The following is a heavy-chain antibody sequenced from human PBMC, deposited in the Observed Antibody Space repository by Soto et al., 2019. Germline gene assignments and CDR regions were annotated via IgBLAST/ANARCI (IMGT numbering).Heavy chain of an antibody. Sequence: QVQLVQSGAEVKKPGSSVKVSCKASGGTFSSYAISWVRQAPGQGLEWMGGIIPIFGTANYAQKFQGRVTITADESTSTAYRELSSLRSEDTAVYYCARDNRHSGVWYGAFDIWGQGTMVTVSS. CDR1: GGTFSSYA. D-gene: IGHD2-21*02. J-gene: IGHJ3*02. CDR2: IIPIFGTA. V-gene: IGHV1-69*19. CDR3: ARDNRHSGVWYGAFDI.